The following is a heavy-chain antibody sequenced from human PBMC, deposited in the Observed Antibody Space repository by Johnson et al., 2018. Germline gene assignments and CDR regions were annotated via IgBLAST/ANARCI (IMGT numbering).Heavy chain of an antibody. D-gene: IGHD3-22*01. J-gene: IGHJ6*02. CDR3: GRVDYYYDSRGYLHYVMDV. V-gene: IGHV3-7*01. CDR1: GFTFSSYW. Sequence: EVQLLESGGGLVQPGGSLRLSCAASGFTFSSYWMSWVRQAPGKGLEWVANIKQDGSEKYYVDSVKGRFTISRDNAKNSLYLQMNSLRAEDTAVYYCGRVDYYYDSRGYLHYVMDVWGQGTTVTVSS. CDR2: IKQDGSEK.